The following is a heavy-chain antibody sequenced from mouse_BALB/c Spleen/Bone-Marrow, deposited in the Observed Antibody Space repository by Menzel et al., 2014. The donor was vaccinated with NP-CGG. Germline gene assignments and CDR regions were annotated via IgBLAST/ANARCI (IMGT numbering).Heavy chain of an antibody. D-gene: IGHD3-1*01. CDR2: IYPGNSDT. V-gene: IGHV1-5*01. CDR1: GYTFSNYW. J-gene: IGHJ2*01. CDR3: TTLARSDFDY. Sequence: DVQPQESGTVLARPGAAVKMSCKASGYTFSNYWMHWVKQRPGQGLEWIGTIYPGNSDTTYNQKFKGKAKLTAVTSTSTAYMELSSLTNEDSAVYYCTTLARSDFDYWGQGTTLTVSS.